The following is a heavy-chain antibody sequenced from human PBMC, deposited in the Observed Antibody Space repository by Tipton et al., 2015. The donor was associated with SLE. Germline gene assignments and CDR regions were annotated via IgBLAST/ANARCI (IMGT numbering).Heavy chain of an antibody. CDR1: GGSISSYY. D-gene: IGHD1-26*01. V-gene: IGHV4-59*01. Sequence: TLSLTCTVSGGSISSYYWSWIRQPPGKGLEYIGYTSYSGSSNSNSSLKSRVTISVDTSKKQFSLKLNSVTAADTAVYYCARRAISGNWYFDLWGRGTLVTVSS. J-gene: IGHJ2*01. CDR3: ARRAISGNWYFDL. CDR2: TSYSGSS.